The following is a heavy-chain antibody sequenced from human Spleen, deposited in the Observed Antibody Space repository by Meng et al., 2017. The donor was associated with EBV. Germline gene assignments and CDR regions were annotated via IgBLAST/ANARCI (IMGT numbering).Heavy chain of an antibody. Sequence: RPLAEPRPGMVRPSETPLLTCSFSVGCIGSSGYHWAWIRQPPGKGLEWIGNFYYSGTTYYKSSLQSRVTMSVDTSKNQFSLRVTSVIAADTAGYYCARGYNGFFDHWGQGTLVTVSS. CDR3: ARGYNGFFDH. V-gene: IGHV4-39*07. CDR2: FYYSGTT. D-gene: IGHD5-12*01. J-gene: IGHJ4*02. CDR1: VGCIGSSGYH.